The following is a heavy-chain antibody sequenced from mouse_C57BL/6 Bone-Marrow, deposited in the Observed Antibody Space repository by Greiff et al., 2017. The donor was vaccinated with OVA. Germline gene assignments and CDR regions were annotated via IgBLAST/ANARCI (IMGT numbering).Heavy chain of an antibody. CDR2: SRNKANDYTT. CDR3: ARDAWDYDRDWYFDV. Sequence: EVKLMESGGGLVQSGRSLRLSCATSGFTFSDFYMEWVRQAPGKGLEWIAASRNKANDYTTEYSASVKGRFIVSRDTSQSILYLQMNALRAEDTAIYYCARDAWDYDRDWYFDVWGTGTTVTVSS. CDR1: GFTFSDFY. V-gene: IGHV7-1*01. D-gene: IGHD2-4*01. J-gene: IGHJ1*03.